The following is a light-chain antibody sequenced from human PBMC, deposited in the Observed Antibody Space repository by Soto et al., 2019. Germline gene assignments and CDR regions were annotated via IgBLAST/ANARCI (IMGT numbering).Light chain of an antibody. J-gene: IGKJ1*01. CDR1: QSISDS. CDR3: QQYNGYSRT. Sequence: DIQMTQSPSTLSASVGDRVTPTCRASQSISDSLAWYQQKPGKAPDLLISDASSLERGVPSRFSGSGSGTEFTLTISSMQPDDFATYYCQQYNGYSRTFGRGTKVDI. CDR2: DAS. V-gene: IGKV1-5*01.